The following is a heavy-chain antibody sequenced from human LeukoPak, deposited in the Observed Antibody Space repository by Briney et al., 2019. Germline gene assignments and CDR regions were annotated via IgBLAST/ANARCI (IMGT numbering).Heavy chain of an antibody. CDR2: ISYDGSNK. V-gene: IGHV3-30*18. J-gene: IGHJ4*02. Sequence: GRSLRLSCAASGFTFSSYGMHWVGQAPGKGVEGVAVISYDGSNKYYADSVKGRFTISRDNSKNTLYLQMNSLRAEDTAVYYCAKEGVVVAAGFYFDYWGQGTLVTVSS. CDR1: GFTFSSYG. D-gene: IGHD2-15*01. CDR3: AKEGVVVAAGFYFDY.